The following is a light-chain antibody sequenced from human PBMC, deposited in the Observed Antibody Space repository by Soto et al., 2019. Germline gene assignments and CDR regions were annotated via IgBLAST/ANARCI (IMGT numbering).Light chain of an antibody. Sequence: AIRMTQSPSSFSASTGDRVTITCRASQGISSYLAWYQQKPGKAPKLLIYDASSLESGVPSRFSGSGSGTEFRLTISTMQPDDFATYYCQQYDSFSVTFGQGTRLEI. CDR1: QGISSY. V-gene: IGKV1-8*01. CDR3: QQYDSFSVT. J-gene: IGKJ5*01. CDR2: DAS.